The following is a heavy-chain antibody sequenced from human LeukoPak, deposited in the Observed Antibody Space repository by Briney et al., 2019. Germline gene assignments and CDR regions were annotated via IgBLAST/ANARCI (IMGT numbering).Heavy chain of an antibody. V-gene: IGHV1-2*02. CDR3: ARRGAVPVEYLQY. CDR2: INPNSGVT. CDR1: GYTFTGYY. J-gene: IGHJ1*01. D-gene: IGHD6-19*01. Sequence: ASVKVSCKASGYTFTGYYIHWVRQAPGQGLEWMGWINPNSGVTNYAKNFKGRVTMTRDTSISPAYMELSRLKSDDTAVYYCARRGAVPVEYLQYWGQGTMVTVSS.